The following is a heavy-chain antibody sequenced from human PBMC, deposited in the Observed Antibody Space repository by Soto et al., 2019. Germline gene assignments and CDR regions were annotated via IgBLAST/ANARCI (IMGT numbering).Heavy chain of an antibody. J-gene: IGHJ4*02. CDR2: INPNSGGT. CDR3: ARGFIAAFSPLDY. Sequence: ASVKVSCKTSGYTFTGYYMHWVRQAPGQGLEWMGWINPNSGGTNYAQKFQGWVTMTRETSISTAYMELSRLRSDDTAVYYCARGFIAAFSPLDYWGQGTLVTVSS. CDR1: GYTFTGYY. D-gene: IGHD6-6*01. V-gene: IGHV1-2*04.